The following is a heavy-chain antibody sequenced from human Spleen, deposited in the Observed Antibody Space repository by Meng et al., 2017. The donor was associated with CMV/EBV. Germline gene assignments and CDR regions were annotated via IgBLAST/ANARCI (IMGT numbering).Heavy chain of an antibody. J-gene: IGHJ4*02. Sequence: SQTLSLTCASSGDSVSSNSAAWNWIRQSPSRGLEWLGRTYYRSKWYNDYAVSVKSRITINPDTSKKHFSLQLNSVTPEDTAVYYCARAYWGPGGFDYWGQGTLVTVSS. CDR3: ARAYWGPGGFDY. D-gene: IGHD7-27*01. CDR1: GDSVSSNSAA. V-gene: IGHV6-1*01. CDR2: TYYRSKWYN.